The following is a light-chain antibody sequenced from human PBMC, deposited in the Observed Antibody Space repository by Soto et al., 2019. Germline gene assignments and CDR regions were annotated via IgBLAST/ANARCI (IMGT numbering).Light chain of an antibody. Sequence: QSAPTQPASVSGSPGQSITISCTGISSDVGGYNYVSWYQQHPDKAPKLMIYDVSNRRSGVSNRFSGSKSGNTASLTISGLQAEDEADYYCYSYTSSSTVLFGGGTKLTVL. J-gene: IGLJ2*01. CDR2: DVS. CDR1: SSDVGGYNY. V-gene: IGLV2-14*01. CDR3: YSYTSSSTVL.